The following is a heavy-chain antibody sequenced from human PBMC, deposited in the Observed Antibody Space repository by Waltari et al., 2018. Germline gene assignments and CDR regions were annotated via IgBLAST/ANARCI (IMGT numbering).Heavy chain of an antibody. CDR3: ARRAAAGPFVYMDV. D-gene: IGHD6-13*01. V-gene: IGHV4-59*01. J-gene: IGHJ6*03. CDR1: GGSISSYY. Sequence: QVQLQESGPGLVKPSETLSLTCTVSGGSISSYYWSWIRQPPGKGLEWIGYIYYSGSTNYNPSLKSRVTISVDTSKNQFSLKLSSVTAADTAVYYCARRAAAGPFVYMDVWGKGTTVTVSS. CDR2: IYYSGST.